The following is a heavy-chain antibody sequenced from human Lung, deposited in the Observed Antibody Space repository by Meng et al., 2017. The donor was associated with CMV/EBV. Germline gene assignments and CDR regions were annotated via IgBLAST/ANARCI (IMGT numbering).Heavy chain of an antibody. CDR2: IFSNDEK. V-gene: IGHV2-26*01. D-gene: IGHD6-19*01. CDR1: GFSLSNARMG. J-gene: IGHJ6*01. CDR3: ARTGIAVAGTYYYYGMDV. Sequence: SGPTLVKPTETLTLTCTVSGFSLSNARMGVSWIRQPPGKALEWLAHIFSNDEKSYSTSLKSRLTISKDTSKSQVVLNMTNMDPVDTATYYCARTGIAVAGTYYYYGMDVWGQGXTVTVSS.